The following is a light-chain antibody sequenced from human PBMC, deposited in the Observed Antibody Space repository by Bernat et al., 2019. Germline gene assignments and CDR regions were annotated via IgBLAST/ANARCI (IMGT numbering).Light chain of an antibody. Sequence: DIQMTQSPSSLSASIGDRVTITCRVSHDIGDFLAWFQQKPGRAPKSLIYTASILQSDIPSKFSGSAFGTDFTLTISGLQPEDFATYFCQQYYTYPPTFGQGTTVEIK. J-gene: IGKJ1*01. V-gene: IGKV1-16*02. CDR2: TAS. CDR3: QQYYTYPPT. CDR1: HDIGDF.